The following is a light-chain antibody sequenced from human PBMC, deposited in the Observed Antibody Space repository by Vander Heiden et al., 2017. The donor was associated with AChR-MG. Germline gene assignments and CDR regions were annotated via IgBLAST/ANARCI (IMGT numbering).Light chain of an antibody. CDR2: KTS. CDR1: QNIVNW. CDR3: QQYKSYPYS. Sequence: DIQMTQSPSTLSASVGDRDPITCRASQNIVNWLAWYQQKPGKAPKLLIYKTSTIQTGVPSRCSGSGSGTEFTLTISSLQPDDAATYYCQQYKSYPYSFGQGTKLEIK. V-gene: IGKV1-5*03. J-gene: IGKJ2*03.